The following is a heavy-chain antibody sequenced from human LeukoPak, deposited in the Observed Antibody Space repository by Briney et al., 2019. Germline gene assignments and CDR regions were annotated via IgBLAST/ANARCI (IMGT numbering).Heavy chain of an antibody. D-gene: IGHD1-26*01. V-gene: IGHV3-72*01. J-gene: IGHJ4*02. CDR2: IRNKANSYIT. CDR1: GFSFSDQY. CDR3: ARREARIFDY. Sequence: PGGSLRLSCAASGFSFSDQYMEWVRQAPGKGLEWVGRIRNKANSYITEYAASVKGRFTISRDDLKKSLYLQMNSLRAEDTAVYYCARREARIFDYWGQGTLVTVSS.